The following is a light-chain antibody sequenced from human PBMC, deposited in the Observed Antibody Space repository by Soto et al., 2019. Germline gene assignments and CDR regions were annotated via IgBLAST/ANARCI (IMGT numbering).Light chain of an antibody. V-gene: IGKV1-39*01. CDR1: QSISSY. Sequence: DIQMTQSPSTLSASVGDRVTITCRASQSISSYLNWYQQKPGKAPKLLIYAASSLQRGVPSRFSGSGSGTDFTLTISSLQPEDFATYYCQQSYSTPLTFGGGTKV. J-gene: IGKJ4*01. CDR2: AAS. CDR3: QQSYSTPLT.